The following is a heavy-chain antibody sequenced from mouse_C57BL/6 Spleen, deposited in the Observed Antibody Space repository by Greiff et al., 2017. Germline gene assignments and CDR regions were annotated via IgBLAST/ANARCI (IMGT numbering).Heavy chain of an antibody. CDR1: GYTFTDYE. V-gene: IGHV1-15*01. J-gene: IGHJ3*01. D-gene: IGHD1-1*01. Sequence: QVQLQQSGAELVRPGASVTLSCKASGYTFTDYEMHWVKQTPVHGLEWIGAIDPETGGTAYNQKFKGKAILTADKSSSAAYMELRSLTAEDSAVYYCTRTYGSSYGEFAYWGQGTLVTVSA. CDR2: IDPETGGT. CDR3: TRTYGSSYGEFAY.